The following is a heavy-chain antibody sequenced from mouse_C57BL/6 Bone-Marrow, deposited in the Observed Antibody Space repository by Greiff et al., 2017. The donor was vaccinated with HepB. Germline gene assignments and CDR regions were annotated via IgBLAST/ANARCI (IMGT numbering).Heavy chain of an antibody. V-gene: IGHV1-82*01. CDR2: IYPGDGDT. CDR1: GYAFSSSW. J-gene: IGHJ4*01. D-gene: IGHD2-4*01. CDR3: ARRRIYYDYVGGYYYAMDY. Sequence: VKLQESGPELVKPGASVKISCKASGYAFSSSWMNWVKQRPGKGLEWIGRIYPGDGDTNYNGKFKGKATLTADKSSSTAYMQLSSLTSEDSAVYFCARRRIYYDYVGGYYYAMDYWGQGTSVTVSS.